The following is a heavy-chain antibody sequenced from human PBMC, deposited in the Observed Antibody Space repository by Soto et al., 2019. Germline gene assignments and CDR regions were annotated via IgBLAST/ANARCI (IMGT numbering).Heavy chain of an antibody. D-gene: IGHD4-4*01. CDR2: IWYDGSNK. Sequence: QVQLVESGGGVVQPGRSLRLSCAASGFTFSSYGMHWVRQAPGKGLEWVAVIWYDGSNKYYADSVKGRFTISRDNSKNALYLQMNSLRAEDTAVYYCARDQTTVTAGNWFGPWGQGTLVTVSS. V-gene: IGHV3-33*01. CDR3: ARDQTTVTAGNWFGP. J-gene: IGHJ5*02. CDR1: GFTFSSYG.